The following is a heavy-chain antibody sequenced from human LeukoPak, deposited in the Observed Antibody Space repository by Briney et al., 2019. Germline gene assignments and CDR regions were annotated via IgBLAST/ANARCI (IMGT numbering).Heavy chain of an antibody. CDR3: ARDPRVWESSSSCYYFDY. D-gene: IGHD6-13*01. V-gene: IGHV3-30*03. J-gene: IGHJ4*02. CDR2: ISYDGNDK. Sequence: PGGSLRLSCSASGFTFSTYVFHWVRQAPGKGLEWVAIISYDGNDKYYADSVKGRFTISRDDSKNTLYLQMSGLRHDDTAVYYCARDPRVWESSSSCYYFDYWGQGTLVTVSS. CDR1: GFTFSTYV.